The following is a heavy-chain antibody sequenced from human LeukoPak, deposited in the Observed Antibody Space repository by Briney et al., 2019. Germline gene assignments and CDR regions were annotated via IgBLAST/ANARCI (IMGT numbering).Heavy chain of an antibody. CDR3: ARASGDDAFDI. Sequence: ASVKVSCKASGYTFTSYYMHWVRQAPGQGLEWMGIINPSGGSTSYAQKFQGRDTMTRDTSTSTVYMELSSLRSEDTAVYYCARASGDDAFDIWGQGTMVTVSS. V-gene: IGHV1-46*01. J-gene: IGHJ3*02. CDR2: INPSGGST. D-gene: IGHD3-10*01. CDR1: GYTFTSYY.